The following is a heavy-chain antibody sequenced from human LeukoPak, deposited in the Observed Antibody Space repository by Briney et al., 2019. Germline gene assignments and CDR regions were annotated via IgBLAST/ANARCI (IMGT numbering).Heavy chain of an antibody. Sequence: GGSLRLSCAASGFSFNTYWMYWVRQVPEKGLVWVSRIKYDGSSTSYADSVKGRFTISRDNAKNTLYLQMNNLRAEDTAVYYCTTLYSGPRDYRGQGTLVTVSS. CDR2: IKYDGSST. J-gene: IGHJ4*02. CDR1: GFSFNTYW. V-gene: IGHV3-74*01. D-gene: IGHD3-10*02. CDR3: TTLYSGPRDY.